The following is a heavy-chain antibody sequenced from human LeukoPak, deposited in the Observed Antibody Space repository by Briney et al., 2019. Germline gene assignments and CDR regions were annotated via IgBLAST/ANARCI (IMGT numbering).Heavy chain of an antibody. D-gene: IGHD3-9*01. CDR1: GYTFTSYY. V-gene: IGHV1-46*01. Sequence: ASVKVSCKASGYTFTSYYMHWVRQAPGQGLEWMGIINPSGGSISYAQKFQGRVTMTRDTSTSTVYMELSSLKSEDTAVYYCARGGRAYYDILTGYAVHIGLSDVWGQGTTVTVSS. CDR2: INPSGGSI. J-gene: IGHJ6*02. CDR3: ARGGRAYYDILTGYAVHIGLSDV.